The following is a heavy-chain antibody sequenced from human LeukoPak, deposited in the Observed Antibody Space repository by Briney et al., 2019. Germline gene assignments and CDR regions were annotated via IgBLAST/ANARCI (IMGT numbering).Heavy chain of an antibody. CDR1: GYTFTGYY. CDR2: INPNSGGT. D-gene: IGHD6-13*01. CDR3: ARDLSSWYNRSTLIDY. J-gene: IGHJ4*02. V-gene: IGHV1-2*02. Sequence: ASVKVSCKASGYTFTGYYMHWVRQAPGQGLERMGWINPNSGGTNYAQKFQGRVTMTRDTSISTAYMELSRLRSDDTAVYYCARDLSSWYNRSTLIDYWGQGTLVTVSS.